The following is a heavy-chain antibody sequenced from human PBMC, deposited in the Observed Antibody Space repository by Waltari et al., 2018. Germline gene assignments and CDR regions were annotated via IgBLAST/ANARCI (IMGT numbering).Heavy chain of an antibody. Sequence: QVQLVQSGAEVKKPGSSVKVSCKASGGTFSSYTISWVRQAPGQGLEWMGRIIPILGIANDAQKFQGRVTITADKSTSTAYMELSSLRSEDTAVYYCARDRCSGGSCAWDYWGQGTLVIVSS. D-gene: IGHD2-15*01. V-gene: IGHV1-69*08. CDR1: GGTFSSYT. CDR2: IIPILGIA. J-gene: IGHJ4*02. CDR3: ARDRCSGGSCAWDY.